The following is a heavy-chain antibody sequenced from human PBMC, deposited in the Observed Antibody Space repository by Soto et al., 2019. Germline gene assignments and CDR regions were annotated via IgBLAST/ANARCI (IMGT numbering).Heavy chain of an antibody. CDR1: GGSFSGYY. CDR3: AGPGDSSIRDYYYYGMDV. D-gene: IGHD6-13*01. Sequence: SETLSLTCAVYGGSFSGYYWSWIRQPPGKGLEWIGSIYYSGSTYYNPSLKSRVTISVDTSKNQFSLKLSSVTAADTAVYYCAGPGDSSIRDYYYYGMDVWGQGTTVTVSS. J-gene: IGHJ6*02. V-gene: IGHV4-34*01. CDR2: IYYSGST.